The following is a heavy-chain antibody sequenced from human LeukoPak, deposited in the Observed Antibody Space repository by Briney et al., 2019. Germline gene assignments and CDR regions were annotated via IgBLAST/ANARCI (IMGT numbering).Heavy chain of an antibody. CDR2: TRGSGGRT. CDR3: AKSRTVVAADAY. Sequence: GESLTLSCPHPGLTFSSYAISCVRQDPEHVLEWVSATRGSGGRTYYADSVKGRFTLSRGNSKNPLYLQLNSVLAQDTAVTYRAKSRTVVAADAYWGQGTLVTVSS. CDR1: GLTFSSYA. J-gene: IGHJ4*02. V-gene: IGHV3-23*01. D-gene: IGHD2-2*01.